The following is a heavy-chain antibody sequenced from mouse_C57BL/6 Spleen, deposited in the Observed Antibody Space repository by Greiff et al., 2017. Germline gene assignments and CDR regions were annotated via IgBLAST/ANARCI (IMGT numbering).Heavy chain of an antibody. CDR2: IYPGDGDT. V-gene: IGHV1-82*01. CDR3: ATHCYGSSYFDY. J-gene: IGHJ2*01. D-gene: IGHD1-1*01. Sequence: VQLQQSGPELVKPGASVKISCKASGYAFSSSWMNWVKQRPGKGPEWIGRIYPGDGDTNYNGKFKGKATLTSDKSSSTAYMQLSSLKSEDSAVYFCATHCYGSSYFDYWGQGTTLTVSS. CDR1: GYAFSSSW.